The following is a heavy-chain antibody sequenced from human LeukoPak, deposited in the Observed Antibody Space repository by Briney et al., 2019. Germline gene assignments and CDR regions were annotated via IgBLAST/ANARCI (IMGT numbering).Heavy chain of an antibody. Sequence: GGSLRLSCAASGFSFSSYGMHWVRQAPGKGLEWVAFIRYDGSNKYYADSVRGRFTISRDNSKNTLYLQMNSLRAEDTAVYYCAKDRGGAVAGTFHYWGQGTLVTVSS. D-gene: IGHD6-19*01. CDR1: GFSFSSYG. CDR2: IRYDGSNK. J-gene: IGHJ4*02. V-gene: IGHV3-30*02. CDR3: AKDRGGAVAGTFHY.